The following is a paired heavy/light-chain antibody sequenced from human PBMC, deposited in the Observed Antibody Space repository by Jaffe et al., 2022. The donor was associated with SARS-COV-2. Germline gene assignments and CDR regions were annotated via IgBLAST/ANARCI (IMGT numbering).Heavy chain of an antibody. D-gene: IGHD3-10*01. CDR1: GFTFDDYA. V-gene: IGHV3-9*01. J-gene: IGHJ4*02. CDR3: AKASSWAMVPQQGHWGYFDY. Sequence: EVQLVESGGGLVQPGRSLRLSCAASGFTFDDYAMHWVRQAPGKGLEWVSGISWNSGSIGYADSVKGRFTISRDNAKNSLYLQMNSLRAEDTALYYCAKASSWAMVPQQGHWGYFDYWGQGTLVTVSS. CDR2: ISWNSGSI.
Light chain of an antibody. CDR2: GAS. V-gene: IGKV3-20*01. Sequence: EIVLTQSPGTLSLSPGERATLSCRASQSVSSSYLAWYQQKPGQAPRLLIYGASSRATGIPDRFSGSGSGTDFTLTISRLEPEDFAVYYCQQYGSPFTFGPGTKVDIK. J-gene: IGKJ3*01. CDR3: QQYGSPFT. CDR1: QSVSSSY.